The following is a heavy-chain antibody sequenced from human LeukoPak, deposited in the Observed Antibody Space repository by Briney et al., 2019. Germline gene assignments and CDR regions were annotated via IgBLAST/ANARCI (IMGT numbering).Heavy chain of an antibody. CDR2: ISSSGSTI. CDR1: GFTFSSYE. CDR3: ASCSGGSCYYYYMDV. D-gene: IGHD2-15*01. V-gene: IGHV3-48*03. J-gene: IGHJ6*03. Sequence: GGSLRLSCAASGFTFSSYEMNWVRQAPGKGLGWVSYISSSGSTIYYADSVKGRFTISRDNAKHSLYLQMNSLRAEDTAVYYCASCSGGSCYYYYMDVWGKGTTVTVSS.